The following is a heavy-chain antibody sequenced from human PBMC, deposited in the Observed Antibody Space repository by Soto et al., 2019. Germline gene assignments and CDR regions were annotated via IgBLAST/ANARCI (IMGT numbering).Heavy chain of an antibody. CDR1: GFTFNNYA. J-gene: IGHJ4*02. D-gene: IGHD5-12*01. V-gene: IGHV3-23*01. CDR2: MSGSGGTT. Sequence: EVQLLESGGGLVQPGGPLRRSCVATGFTFNNYAMSWVRLAPGKGLEWVSVMSGSGGTTYYADSLKGRFTISRDNSKDTLYLRMSSLRVEDTAVYYCAKSPGFSANIYYSDYWGQGTLVTVSS. CDR3: AKSPGFSANIYYSDY.